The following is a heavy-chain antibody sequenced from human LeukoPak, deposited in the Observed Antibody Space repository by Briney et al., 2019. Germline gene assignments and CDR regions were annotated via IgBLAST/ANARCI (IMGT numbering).Heavy chain of an antibody. CDR1: GFTFSSYV. J-gene: IGHJ4*02. CDR3: TRNSDIEY. Sequence: GGSLRLSCAASGFTFSSYVMSWVRQAPGKGLEWVSAISGSGGITYYADSVKGRFTISRDNSKNTLSLQMNSLRAEDTAVYYCTRNSDIEYWGQGTLATVSS. V-gene: IGHV3-23*01. CDR2: ISGSGGIT. D-gene: IGHD1/OR15-1a*01.